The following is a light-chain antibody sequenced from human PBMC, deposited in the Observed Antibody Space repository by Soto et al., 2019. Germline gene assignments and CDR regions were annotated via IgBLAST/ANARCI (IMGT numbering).Light chain of an antibody. Sequence: EIVLTQSPATLSLSPGERAILSCRASQSINNFIAWYQQKSGQPPRLVIYDVSKRATGIPARFSGSGSGTDFTLSISSLEPEDFAVYFCQQRSNWPPTWTFGPGTKVEVK. J-gene: IGKJ1*01. CDR1: QSINNF. V-gene: IGKV3-11*01. CDR2: DVS. CDR3: QQRSNWPPTWT.